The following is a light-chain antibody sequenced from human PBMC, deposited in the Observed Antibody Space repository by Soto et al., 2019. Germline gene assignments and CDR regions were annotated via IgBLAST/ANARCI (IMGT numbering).Light chain of an antibody. Sequence: EIVLTQAPATLSLSPGERATLSCRASQSIGNYIAWYQQKPGQAPRLLVYDVFNRATGIPARFSGSGSGTDFTLTISILEPEDFAVDYCLQRAAWPWTFGQGTKVEVK. V-gene: IGKV3-11*01. CDR3: LQRAAWPWT. J-gene: IGKJ1*01. CDR1: QSIGNY. CDR2: DVF.